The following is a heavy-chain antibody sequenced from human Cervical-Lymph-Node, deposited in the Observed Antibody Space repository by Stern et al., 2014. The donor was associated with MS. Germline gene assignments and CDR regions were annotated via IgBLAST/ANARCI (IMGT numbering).Heavy chain of an antibody. V-gene: IGHV3-11*06. Sequence: QVQLVQSGGGLVKHGGSLRLSCEAYGFTFSDYYMSWIRQAPGKGLEWVSYIRSSSSYTNYAGSVKGRFTISRDSSKNSLYLQMNSLRADDTAVYYCARVRLDYGGNFYYYYGMDFWGQGTTVTVSS. J-gene: IGHJ6*02. D-gene: IGHD4-23*01. CDR3: ARVRLDYGGNFYYYYGMDF. CDR2: IRSSSSYT. CDR1: GFTFSDYY.